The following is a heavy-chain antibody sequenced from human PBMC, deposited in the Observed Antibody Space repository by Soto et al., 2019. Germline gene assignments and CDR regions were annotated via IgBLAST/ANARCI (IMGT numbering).Heavy chain of an antibody. CDR2: ISGGGGST. CDR1: GFTFSSYA. CDR3: AKGSRITFGGVMCWFDP. V-gene: IGHV3-23*01. D-gene: IGHD3-16*01. J-gene: IGHJ5*02. Sequence: GGSLRLSCAASGFTFSSYAMTWVRQAPGKGLEWVSAISGGGGSTYYADSVKGRFTISRDNSKNTLYLQMNSLRAEDTAVYYCAKGSRITFGGVMCWFDPLGQGTLVTGSS.